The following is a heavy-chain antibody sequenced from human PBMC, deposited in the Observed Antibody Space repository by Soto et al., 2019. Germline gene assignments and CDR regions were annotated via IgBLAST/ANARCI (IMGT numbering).Heavy chain of an antibody. CDR2: IIPIPGTA. Sequence: QVQLVQSGAGVKKPGSSAKVSCKASGGTFSSYAISWVRQAPGQGLEWMGGIIPIPGTANYAQKFQGRVTITADECTSTAYMEPSSLRTEDTAVSYCARSQGSSTSLEIYYYYYYGMDVWGQGTTVTVSS. J-gene: IGHJ6*02. D-gene: IGHD2-2*01. CDR3: ARSQGSSTSLEIYYYYYYGMDV. CDR1: GGTFSSYA. V-gene: IGHV1-69*01.